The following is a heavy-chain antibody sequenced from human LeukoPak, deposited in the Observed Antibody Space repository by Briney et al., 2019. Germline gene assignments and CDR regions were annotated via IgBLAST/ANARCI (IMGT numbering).Heavy chain of an antibody. J-gene: IGHJ4*02. D-gene: IGHD6-13*01. CDR2: ISSDGSNK. Sequence: PGGSLRLSCAASGFTFSSYGIHWVRQAPGKGLEWVAVISSDGSNKYYTDSVKGRFTISRDNSKNTLYLQMNSLRAEDTAVYYCAKDQEVAAAGTWGSIDYWGQGTLVTVSS. V-gene: IGHV3-30*18. CDR1: GFTFSSYG. CDR3: AKDQEVAAAGTWGSIDY.